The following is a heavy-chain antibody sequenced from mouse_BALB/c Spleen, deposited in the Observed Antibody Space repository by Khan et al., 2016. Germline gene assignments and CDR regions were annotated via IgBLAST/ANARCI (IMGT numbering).Heavy chain of an antibody. V-gene: IGHV5-6*01. CDR2: ISSGGSYT. CDR1: GFTFSSYG. D-gene: IGHD1-1*02. J-gene: IGHJ1*01. CDR3: ARNYGNYGYFDV. Sequence: EVELVESGGDLVKPGGSLKLSCAASGFTFSSYGMSWVRQTPDKRLEWVATISSGGSYTYYPDSVKGRFTISRDNAKNTLYLQMSSLKSEDTAMYYCARNYGNYGYFDVWGAGTTVTVSS.